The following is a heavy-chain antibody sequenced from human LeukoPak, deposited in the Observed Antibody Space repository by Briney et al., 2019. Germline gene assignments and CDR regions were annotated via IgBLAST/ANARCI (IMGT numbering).Heavy chain of an antibody. V-gene: IGHV3-48*02. D-gene: IGHD2-15*01. CDR1: GFTFSSYI. CDR2: ISSSGRTI. J-gene: IGHJ3*01. Sequence: GGSLGLSWAVSGFTFSSYIMNWVRQAPGKGLEWVSYISSSGRTIYYADSVRGRFTISRDNAKNSLYLQMNSLREEDTAVYSCARLDCSGTGCVWGQGTMVSVSS. CDR3: ARLDCSGTGCV.